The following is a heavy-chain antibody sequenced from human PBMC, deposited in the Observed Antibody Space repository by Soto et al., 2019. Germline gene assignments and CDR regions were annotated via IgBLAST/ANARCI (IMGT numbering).Heavy chain of an antibody. CDR2: IFHSGNA. V-gene: IGHV4-59*01. CDR1: GGSIRNVY. CDR3: ARAHAPTLPFDY. Sequence: SETLSLTCTVSGGSIRNVYWSWIRQPPGKGLEWIGFIFHSGNAKYNPSLKSRVTMSVDTSKNQFSPSLDSVTAADTAVYFCARAHAPTLPFDYWGQGTLVTVSS. D-gene: IGHD2-15*01. J-gene: IGHJ4*02.